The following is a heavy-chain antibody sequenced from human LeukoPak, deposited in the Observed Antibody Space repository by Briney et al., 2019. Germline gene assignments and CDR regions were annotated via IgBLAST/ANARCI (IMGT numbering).Heavy chain of an antibody. CDR3: ARGQLWFDY. Sequence: SETLSLTCTVSGGSISSYYWSWIRQPPGKGLEWIGYIYYSGSTNYNPSSKSRVTISVDTSKNQFSLKLSSVTAADTAVYYCARGQLWFDYWGQGTLVTVSS. J-gene: IGHJ4*02. CDR2: IYYSGST. CDR1: GGSISSYY. D-gene: IGHD5-18*01. V-gene: IGHV4-59*01.